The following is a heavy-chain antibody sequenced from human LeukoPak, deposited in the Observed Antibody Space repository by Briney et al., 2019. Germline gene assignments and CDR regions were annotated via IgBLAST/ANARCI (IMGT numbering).Heavy chain of an antibody. CDR1: GFTLSNCG. CDR3: VKEASSGYYRAADY. CDR2: ISYDGSKR. V-gene: IGHV3-30*18. Sequence: GGSLSLSCAASGFTLSNCGMHWVRQAPGKGLEWVGVISYDGSKRYYTDSVKGRFTISRDTSKNTLDLQMNSLRPEDTAVYYCVKEASSGYYRAADYWGQGTLVSVSS. D-gene: IGHD3-22*01. J-gene: IGHJ4*02.